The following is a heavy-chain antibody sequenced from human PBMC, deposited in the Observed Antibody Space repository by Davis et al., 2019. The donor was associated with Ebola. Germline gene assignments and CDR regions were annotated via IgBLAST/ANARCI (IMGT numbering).Heavy chain of an antibody. J-gene: IGHJ6*03. CDR2: INHSGST. V-gene: IGHV4-34*01. CDR3: ARENWEYCSSTSCPRYYYYYYMDV. Sequence: PSETLSLTCTVSGGSISGYYWSWIRQPPGKGLEWIGEINHSGSTNYNPSLKSRVTISVDTSKNQFSLKLSSVTAADTAVYYCARENWEYCSSTSCPRYYYYYYMDVWGKGTTVTVSS. D-gene: IGHD2-2*01. CDR1: GGSISGYY.